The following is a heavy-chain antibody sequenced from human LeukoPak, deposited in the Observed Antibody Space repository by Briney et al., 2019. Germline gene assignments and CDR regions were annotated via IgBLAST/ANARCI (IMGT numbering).Heavy chain of an antibody. D-gene: IGHD5-18*01. CDR3: ARVAKDRMTQLWFGY. Sequence: ASVKVSCKASGYTFTSYYMHWVRQAPGQGLEWMGIINPSGGSTSYAQKFQGRITMTRDMSTSTVYMELSSLRSEDTAVYYCARVAKDRMTQLWFGYWGQGTLVTVSS. CDR1: GYTFTSYY. J-gene: IGHJ4*02. CDR2: INPSGGST. V-gene: IGHV1-46*01.